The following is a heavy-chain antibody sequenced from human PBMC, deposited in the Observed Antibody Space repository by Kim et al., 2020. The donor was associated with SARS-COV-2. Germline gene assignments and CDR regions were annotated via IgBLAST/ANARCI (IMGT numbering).Heavy chain of an antibody. CDR1: GGSVSSGSYY. Sequence: SETLSLTCTVSGGSVSSGSYYWSWIRQPPGKGLEWIGYIYYSGSTNYNPSLKSRVTISVDTSKNQFSLKLSSVTAADTAVYYCARGLRSPVPGDIVVVPAAMPEDYWGQGTLVTVSS. CDR2: IYYSGST. J-gene: IGHJ4*02. CDR3: ARGLRSPVPGDIVVVPAAMPEDY. D-gene: IGHD2-2*01. V-gene: IGHV4-61*01.